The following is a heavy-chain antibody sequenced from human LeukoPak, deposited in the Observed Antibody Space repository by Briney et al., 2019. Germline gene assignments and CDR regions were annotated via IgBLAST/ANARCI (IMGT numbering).Heavy chain of an antibody. Sequence: PGGSLRLSCAASGFIFSSYGMHWVRQAPGKGLEWVAFIRYDGSNKYYADSVKGRFTISRDNSKNTLYLQMNSLRAEDTAVYYCAKDMDIVVVTAKIDYWGQGTLVTVSS. CDR3: AKDMDIVVVTAKIDY. CDR1: GFIFSSYG. D-gene: IGHD2-21*02. CDR2: IRYDGSNK. J-gene: IGHJ4*02. V-gene: IGHV3-30*02.